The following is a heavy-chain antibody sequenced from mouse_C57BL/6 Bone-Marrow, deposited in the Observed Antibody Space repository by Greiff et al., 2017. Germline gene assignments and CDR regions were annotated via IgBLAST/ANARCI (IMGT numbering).Heavy chain of an antibody. V-gene: IGHV5-4*01. D-gene: IGHD2-1*01. CDR3: ARYYGNYRGWFAY. CDR1: GFTFSSYA. CDR2: ISDGGSYT. Sequence: EVQGVESGGGLVKPGGSLKLSCAASGFTFSSYAMSWVRQTPEKRLEWVATISDGGSYTYYPDNVTGRFTISRDNAKNNLYLQMSHLKSEDTAMYYCARYYGNYRGWFAYWGQGTLVTVSA. J-gene: IGHJ3*01.